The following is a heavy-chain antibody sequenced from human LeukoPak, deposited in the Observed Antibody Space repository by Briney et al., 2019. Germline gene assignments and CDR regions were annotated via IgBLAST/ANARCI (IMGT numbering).Heavy chain of an antibody. CDR1: GGSISSTSYG. CDR3: ARLPIARDYTNSDS. CDR2: IYYSGNT. J-gene: IGHJ5*01. V-gene: IGHV4-39*01. Sequence: PSETLSLTCTVSGGSISSTSYGWDWIRQPPGKGLEWIASIYYSGNTYYNPSLNSRVTGSVDTSKNQFSLKLSSVTAADTAVYYCARLPIARDYTNSDSWGQGTLVTVSS. D-gene: IGHD4-11*01.